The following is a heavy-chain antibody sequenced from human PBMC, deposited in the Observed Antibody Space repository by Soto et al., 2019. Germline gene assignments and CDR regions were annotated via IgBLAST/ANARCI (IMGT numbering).Heavy chain of an antibody. V-gene: IGHV3-48*02. CDR1: GFTFSSYS. D-gene: IGHD1-26*01. J-gene: IGHJ3*02. CDR3: AGPRMEWEPMESISFDI. Sequence: EVQLVESGGGLVQPGGSLRLSCAASGFTFSSYSMNWVRQAPGKGLEWVSYISSSSSTIYYADSVKGRFTISRDNAKNSLYLQMNSLRDEDTAVYYCAGPRMEWEPMESISFDIWGQGTMVTVSS. CDR2: ISSSSSTI.